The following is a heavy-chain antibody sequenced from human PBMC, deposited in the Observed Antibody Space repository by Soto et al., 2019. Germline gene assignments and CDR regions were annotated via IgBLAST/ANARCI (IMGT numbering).Heavy chain of an antibody. CDR1: GFTFSSYA. Sequence: GGSLRLSCAASGFTFSSYAMSWVRQAPGKGLEWVSAISGSGGSTYYADSVKGRFTISRDNSKNTLYLQMNSLRANDTAVYYCAEDGPPETSPISMIEDSFDYWGQGTLVTVSS. J-gene: IGHJ4*02. D-gene: IGHD3-22*01. CDR2: ISGSGGST. V-gene: IGHV3-23*01. CDR3: AEDGPPETSPISMIEDSFDY.